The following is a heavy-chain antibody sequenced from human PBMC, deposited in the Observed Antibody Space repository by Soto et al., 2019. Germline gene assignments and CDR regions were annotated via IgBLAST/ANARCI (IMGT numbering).Heavy chain of an antibody. J-gene: IGHJ5*02. CDR3: ASGGSYDGILTGYPYNWFDP. CDR1: GGTFNSYT. D-gene: IGHD3-9*01. CDR2: VIPILGIA. Sequence: GGPVKVPFKASGGTFNSYTISWVGQAPGQRLEWMGRVIPILGIANYAQKFQGRVTITADKSTSTAYMELSSLRSEDTAVYCCASGGSYDGILTGYPYNWFDPWGQGTLVTVSS. V-gene: IGHV1-69*02.